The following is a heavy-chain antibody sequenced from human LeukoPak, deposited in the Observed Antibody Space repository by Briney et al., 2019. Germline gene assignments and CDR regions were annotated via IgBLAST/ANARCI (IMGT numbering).Heavy chain of an antibody. V-gene: IGHV3-21*01. CDR2: ISSSGAYI. CDR3: ARGVGNYRYYFDF. CDR1: GFTFSSYA. J-gene: IGHJ4*02. D-gene: IGHD3-22*01. Sequence: GGSLRLPCAASGFTFSSYAMNWIRQAPGKGLEWVSSISSSGAYIYYADLVEGRFTISRDNGKNSLYLQMNSLRAEDTAVYYCARGVGNYRYYFDFWGQGTLVTVSS.